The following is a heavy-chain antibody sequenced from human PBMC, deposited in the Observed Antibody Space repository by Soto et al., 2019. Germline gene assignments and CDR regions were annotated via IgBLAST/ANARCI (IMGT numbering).Heavy chain of an antibody. V-gene: IGHV1-2*02. CDR2: INPNSGGT. D-gene: IGHD3-3*01. J-gene: IGHJ6*02. CDR3: AVAGVWSGYSPSLYYYGMDV. CDR1: GYTFTGYY. Sequence: ASVKVSCKASGYTFTGYYMHWVRQAPGQGLEWMGWINPNSGGTNYAQKFQGRVTMTRDTSISTAYMELSRLRPDDTAVYYCAVAGVWSGYSPSLYYYGMDVWGQGTTVTVSS.